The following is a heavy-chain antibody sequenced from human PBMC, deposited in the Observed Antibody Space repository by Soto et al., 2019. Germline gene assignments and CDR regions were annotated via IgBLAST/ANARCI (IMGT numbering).Heavy chain of an antibody. Sequence: ESRNVSGRGSGYSFTSYWIGWVRQMPGKGLEWMGIIYPGDSDTRYSPSFQGQVTISADKSISTAYLQWSSLKASDTAMYYCARPYYDFWGGNYYGMDVWGQGTTVTVSS. J-gene: IGHJ6*02. D-gene: IGHD3-3*01. V-gene: IGHV5-51*01. CDR3: ARPYYDFWGGNYYGMDV. CDR2: IYPGDSDT. CDR1: GYSFTSYW.